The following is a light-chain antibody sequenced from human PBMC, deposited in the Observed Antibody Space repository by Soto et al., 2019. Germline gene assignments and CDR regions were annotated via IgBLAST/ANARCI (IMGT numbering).Light chain of an antibody. CDR2: GHN. Sequence: QSVLTQPPSVSGAPGQRVTISCTGSSSNIGTGYDVHWYQQLPGTAPKLLIYGHNNRPSGVPDRFSASKSGTSASLAITGLQAEDEADYYCASYRRTSAPYVFGTGTKVTVL. CDR3: ASYRRTSAPYV. J-gene: IGLJ1*01. V-gene: IGLV1-40*01. CDR1: SSNIGTGYD.